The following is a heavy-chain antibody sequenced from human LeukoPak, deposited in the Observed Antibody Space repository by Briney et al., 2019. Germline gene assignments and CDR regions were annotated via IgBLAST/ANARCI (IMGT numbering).Heavy chain of an antibody. V-gene: IGHV3-33*01. CDR1: GFTFSSYG. D-gene: IGHD2-8*01. Sequence: PGGSLRLSCAASGFTFSSYGMHWVRQAPGEGLEWVAVIWYDGSNKYYADSVKGRFTISRDNYKHTLYLQMNSLRAEDTAVYYCARGRILYSSPTPMDVWGQGTTVTVSS. CDR3: ARGRILYSSPTPMDV. J-gene: IGHJ6*02. CDR2: IWYDGSNK.